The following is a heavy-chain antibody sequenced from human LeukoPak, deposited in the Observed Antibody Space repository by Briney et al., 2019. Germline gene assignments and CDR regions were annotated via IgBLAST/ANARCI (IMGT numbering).Heavy chain of an antibody. CDR1: GFTVSSNY. Sequence: GGSLRLSCAASGFTVSSNYMSWVRQAPGKGLEWVSVIYSGGSTYYADSVKGRFTISRDNSKNTLYLQVNSLRAEDTAVYYCARAPRNVVDYHYSYLDVWGKGTTVTVSS. CDR3: ARAPRNVVDYHYSYLDV. D-gene: IGHD2-15*01. J-gene: IGHJ6*03. V-gene: IGHV3-53*01. CDR2: IYSGGST.